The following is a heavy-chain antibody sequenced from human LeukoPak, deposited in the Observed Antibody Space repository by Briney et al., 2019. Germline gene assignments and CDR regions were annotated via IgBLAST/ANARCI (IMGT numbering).Heavy chain of an antibody. V-gene: IGHV3-23*01. J-gene: IGHJ4*02. CDR3: AKDRTEEYYYDSSGSKDH. D-gene: IGHD3-22*01. CDR1: GFTFSSYA. CDR2: ISGSGGST. Sequence: GGSLRLSCAASGFTFSSYAMSWGRQAPGKGLEWVSAISGSGGSTYYADSVKGRFTISRDNSKNTLYLQMNSLRAEDTAVYYCAKDRTEEYYYDSSGSKDHWGQGTLVTVSS.